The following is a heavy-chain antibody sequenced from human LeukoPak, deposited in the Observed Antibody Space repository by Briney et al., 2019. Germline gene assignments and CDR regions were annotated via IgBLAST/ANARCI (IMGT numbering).Heavy chain of an antibody. V-gene: IGHV1-18*01. J-gene: IGHJ6*02. CDR2: ISAYNGNT. D-gene: IGHD4-17*01. Sequence: ASVKVSCKASGYTFTRYGISWVRQAPGQGLEWMGWISAYNGNTNHAQKLQGRVTMTTDTSTSTAYMELRSLRSDDTAVYYCARDDGDYPPDYYYGMDVWGQGTTVTVSS. CDR1: GYTFTRYG. CDR3: ARDDGDYPPDYYYGMDV.